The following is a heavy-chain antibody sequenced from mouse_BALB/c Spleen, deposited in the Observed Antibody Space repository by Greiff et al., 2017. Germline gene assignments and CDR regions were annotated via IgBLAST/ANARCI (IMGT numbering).Heavy chain of an antibody. J-gene: IGHJ4*01. D-gene: IGHD1-1*01. CDR3: ARSGDYGSFYAMDY. Sequence: VQLQQTGPELVKPGASVKISCKASGYSFTDYIMLWVKQSHGKSLEWIGNINPYYGSTSYNLKFKGKATLTVDKSSSTAYMQLNSLTSEDSAVYDCARSGDYGSFYAMDYWGQGTSVTVSS. V-gene: IGHV1-39*01. CDR2: INPYYGST. CDR1: GYSFTDYI.